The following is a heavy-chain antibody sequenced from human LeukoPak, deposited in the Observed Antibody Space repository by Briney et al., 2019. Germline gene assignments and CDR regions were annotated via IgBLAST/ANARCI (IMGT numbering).Heavy chain of an antibody. CDR3: ARDPNRLADYGGDYFDH. Sequence: GGSLRLSCAASGFPFSSYSMHWVRQAPGNGLEWVAVTSNDGSHKYYADSVKGRFIISRDSSKNTLSLQMNTLRPDDTAVFYCARDPNRLADYGGDYFDHWGQGTLVTVSS. CDR1: GFPFSSYS. D-gene: IGHD4-23*01. V-gene: IGHV3-30*04. J-gene: IGHJ4*02. CDR2: TSNDGSHK.